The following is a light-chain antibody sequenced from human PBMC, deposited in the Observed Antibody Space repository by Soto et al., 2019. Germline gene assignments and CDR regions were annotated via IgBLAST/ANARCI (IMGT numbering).Light chain of an antibody. Sequence: QSVLTQPASVSGSPGQSITISCTGTSSDVGGYNYVSWYQQHPGKAPKLMIYEVSNRPSGVSNRFSGSKSGNTASLTISGLQAEDEADYYCSSYTSSSTLYVVFGGGTQLTVL. CDR3: SSYTSSSTLYVV. CDR1: SSDVGGYNY. CDR2: EVS. V-gene: IGLV2-14*01. J-gene: IGLJ2*01.